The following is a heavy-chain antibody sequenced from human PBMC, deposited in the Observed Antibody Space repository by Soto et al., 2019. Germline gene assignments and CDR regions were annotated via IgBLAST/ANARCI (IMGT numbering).Heavy chain of an antibody. Sequence: GGSLRLSCAASGFSFSSYSMNWVRQAPGKGLEWVSYISSSSSTIYYADSVKGRFTISRDNAKNSLYLQMNSLRAEDTAVYYCARVGSSSWHNFDYWGQGTLVTVSS. CDR3: ARVGSSSWHNFDY. V-gene: IGHV3-48*01. CDR1: GFSFSSYS. D-gene: IGHD6-13*01. CDR2: ISSSSSTI. J-gene: IGHJ4*02.